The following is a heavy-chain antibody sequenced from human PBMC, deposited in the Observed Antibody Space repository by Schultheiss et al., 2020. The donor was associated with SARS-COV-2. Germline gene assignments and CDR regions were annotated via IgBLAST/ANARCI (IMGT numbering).Heavy chain of an antibody. J-gene: IGHJ4*02. D-gene: IGHD2-15*01. Sequence: SVKVSCKASGYTFTGYYMHWVRQAPGQGLEWMGWINPIFGPANYAQKFQGRVTITADESTSTAYMELSSLKSEDTAVYYCASPEKCSGGSCSLDYWGQGTLVTVSS. CDR2: INPIFGPA. CDR3: ASPEKCSGGSCSLDY. CDR1: GYTFTGYY. V-gene: IGHV1-69*13.